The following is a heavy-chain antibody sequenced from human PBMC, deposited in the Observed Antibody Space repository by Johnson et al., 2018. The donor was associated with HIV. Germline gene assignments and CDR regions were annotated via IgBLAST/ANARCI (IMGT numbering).Heavy chain of an antibody. D-gene: IGHD2-2*02. CDR1: GFTFSNYP. CDR3: ARGEGRIPHAFDI. CDR2: ISYDGTNT. Sequence: QVQLVESGGGVVRPGRSLRLSCAASGFTFSNYPMHWVRQAPGNGLEWVAVISYDGTNTYYANSVKGRFTISRDNSKNTLYLQMGSLIAEDMAVYYCARGEGRIPHAFDIWGQWTMVTVSS. J-gene: IGHJ3*02. V-gene: IGHV3-30*14.